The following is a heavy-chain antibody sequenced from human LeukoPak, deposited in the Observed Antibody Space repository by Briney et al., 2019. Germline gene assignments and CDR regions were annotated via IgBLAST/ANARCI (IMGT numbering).Heavy chain of an antibody. CDR3: ARHLGRYYYDSSGYYYFDY. D-gene: IGHD3-22*01. CDR1: GYSFTSYW. Sequence: GESLKISCKGSGYSFTSYWIGWVRQMPGKGLEWMGIIYPGDSDTRYSPSFQGQVTISADKSISTAYLQWSSLKASDTAMYYCARHLGRYYYDSSGYYYFDYWGQGTLVTVSS. J-gene: IGHJ4*02. V-gene: IGHV5-51*01. CDR2: IYPGDSDT.